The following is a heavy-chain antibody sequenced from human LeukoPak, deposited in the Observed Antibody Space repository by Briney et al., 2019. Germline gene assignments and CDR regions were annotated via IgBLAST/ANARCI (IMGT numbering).Heavy chain of an antibody. D-gene: IGHD4-17*01. V-gene: IGHV3-23*01. CDR3: AQDWIDGDSGIDQ. CDR1: GFTFSSYG. CDR2: IRAGSDVT. Sequence: PGGSLRLSCAASGFTFSSYGMHWVRQAPGKGLEWVSAIRAGSDVTYYADFVKGRFTISRDNSKNMLFLQMNSLKVEDTAIYFCAQDWIDGDSGIDQWGQGTLVTVSA. J-gene: IGHJ4*02.